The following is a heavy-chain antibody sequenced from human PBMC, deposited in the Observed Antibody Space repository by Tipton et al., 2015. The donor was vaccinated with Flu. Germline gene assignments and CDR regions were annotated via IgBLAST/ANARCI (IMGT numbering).Heavy chain of an antibody. V-gene: IGHV3-23*01. Sequence: SLRLSCAASGFTFSRYAMSWVRQAPGKGLEWVSGISGGGGRTYYADSVKGRFSIARDNSKNRLVLQMNSLRAEDTAVYYCAKVIPELVAGLDYWGQGTLVTVSS. CDR1: GFTFSRYA. CDR2: ISGGGGRT. D-gene: IGHD6-19*01. J-gene: IGHJ4*02. CDR3: AKVIPELVAGLDY.